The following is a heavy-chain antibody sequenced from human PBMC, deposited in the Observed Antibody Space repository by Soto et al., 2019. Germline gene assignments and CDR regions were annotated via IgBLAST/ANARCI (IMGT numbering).Heavy chain of an antibody. V-gene: IGHV1-69*06. D-gene: IGHD5-18*01. CDR1: GGTFSSHA. J-gene: IGHJ3*02. CDR3: ARDSGYSYGPDAFDI. CDR2: IIPIFGTA. Sequence: SVKVSCKASGGTFSSHAIRWVRQAPGQGLEWMGGIIPIFGTANYAQKFQGRVTITADKSTSTAYMELSSLRSEDTAVYYCARDSGYSYGPDAFDIWGQGTMVTVSS.